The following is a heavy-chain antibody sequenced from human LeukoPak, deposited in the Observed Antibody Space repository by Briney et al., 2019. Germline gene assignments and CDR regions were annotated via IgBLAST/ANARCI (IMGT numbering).Heavy chain of an antibody. CDR3: ARGGGSYYVVGFDY. J-gene: IGHJ4*02. V-gene: IGHV4-30-4*08. CDR2: IYYSGST. Sequence: ASQTLSLTCTVSGGSISSGDYYWSWIRRPPGKGLEWIGYIYYSGSTYDHPSLKSRVTISVDTSKNQFSLKLSSVTAADTAVYYCARGGGSYYVVGFDYWGQGTLVTVSS. CDR1: GGSISSGDYY. D-gene: IGHD1-26*01.